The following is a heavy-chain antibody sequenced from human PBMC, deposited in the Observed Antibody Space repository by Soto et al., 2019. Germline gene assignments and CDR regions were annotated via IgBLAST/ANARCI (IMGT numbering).Heavy chain of an antibody. Sequence: EVQLVESGGGLVKPGGSQSLSCAASGFNFRQFTMNWVRQAPGKGLEWISSISSSSTYIYYAESVKGRFTISRDNAKSSLYLQMDSLRAEDTAFYYCVRDWEDWYYDVWGRGILVTVSS. CDR3: VRDWEDWYYDV. J-gene: IGHJ2*01. D-gene: IGHD1-26*01. CDR2: ISSSSTYI. V-gene: IGHV3-21*03. CDR1: GFNFRQFT.